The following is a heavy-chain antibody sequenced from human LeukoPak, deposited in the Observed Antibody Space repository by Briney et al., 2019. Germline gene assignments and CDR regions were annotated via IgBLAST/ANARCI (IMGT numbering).Heavy chain of an antibody. CDR2: ISSSSSYI. J-gene: IGHJ6*02. CDR3: AKGYDSTFYGLDV. D-gene: IGHD3-22*01. CDR1: GFTFSSYS. Sequence: GGSLRLSCAASGFTFSSYSMNWVRQAPGKGLEWVSSISSSSSYIYYADSVKGRFTISRDNAKNSLYLQMNSLRAEDTAVYYCAKGYDSTFYGLDVWGQGTTVTVSS. V-gene: IGHV3-21*01.